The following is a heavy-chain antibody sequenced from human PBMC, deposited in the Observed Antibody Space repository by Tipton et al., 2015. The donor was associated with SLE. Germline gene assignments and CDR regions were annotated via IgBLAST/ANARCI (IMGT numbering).Heavy chain of an antibody. J-gene: IGHJ4*02. Sequence: GSLRLSCSASGFSFSSYAMSWVRQAPGKGLEWVSAIGTHGSTYYADSVKGRFTISRDNSKNTLYLQMNGLRAEDTALYYCATDSTRWYRGGNFLDYWGQGTLVTVSS. CDR3: ATDSTRWYRGGNFLDY. CDR1: GFSFSSYA. CDR2: IGTHGST. V-gene: IGHV3-23*01. D-gene: IGHD6-13*01.